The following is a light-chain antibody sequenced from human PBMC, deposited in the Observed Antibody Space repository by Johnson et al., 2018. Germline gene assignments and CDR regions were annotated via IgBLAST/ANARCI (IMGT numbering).Light chain of an antibody. Sequence: QSVLTQPPSVSAAPGQKVTISCSGSSSNIGNNYVSWYQQLPGTATKLLIYENNKRPSGIPDRFSGSKSGTSATLGITGLQTGDEADYYCGTGDSSLSAGNVFGTGTKVTVL. CDR2: ENN. J-gene: IGLJ1*01. V-gene: IGLV1-51*02. CDR1: SSNIGNNY. CDR3: GTGDSSLSAGNV.